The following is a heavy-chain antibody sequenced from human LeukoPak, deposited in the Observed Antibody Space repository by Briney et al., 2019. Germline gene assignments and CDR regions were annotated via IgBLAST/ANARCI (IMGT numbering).Heavy chain of an antibody. J-gene: IGHJ5*02. D-gene: IGHD3-22*01. Sequence: GGSLRLSCAASGFTVSSNYMSWVRQPPGKGLEWVSVIYSGGSTYYADSVKGRFTISRDNSKNTLYLQMNSLRAEDTAVYYCARDMVYDSSGYSSWGQGTLVTVPS. CDR1: GFTVSSNY. CDR2: IYSGGST. V-gene: IGHV3-66*01. CDR3: ARDMVYDSSGYSS.